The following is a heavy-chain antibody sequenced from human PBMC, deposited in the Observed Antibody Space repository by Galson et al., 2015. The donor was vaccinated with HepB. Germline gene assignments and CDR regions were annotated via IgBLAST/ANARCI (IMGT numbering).Heavy chain of an antibody. Sequence: SVKVSCKASGGTFSSYAISWVRQAPGQGLEWMGGIIPIFGTANYAQKFQGRVTITADESTSTAYMELSSLRSEDTAVYYCARAQSRYSSSWYWFDPWGQGTLVTVSS. V-gene: IGHV1-69*13. CDR2: IIPIFGTA. CDR1: GGTFSSYA. D-gene: IGHD6-13*01. J-gene: IGHJ5*02. CDR3: ARAQSRYSSSWYWFDP.